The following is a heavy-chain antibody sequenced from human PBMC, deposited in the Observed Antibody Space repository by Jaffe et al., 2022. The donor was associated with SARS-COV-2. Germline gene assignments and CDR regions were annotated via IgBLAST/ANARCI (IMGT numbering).Heavy chain of an antibody. D-gene: IGHD3-16*01. Sequence: EVQLVESGGGLVQPGGSLRLSCAASGFTFSASWMAWVRQAPGKGLEWVANIKEDGSEKNYVDFVKGRFTISRDNAKNSLYLQMGSLRAEDTAVFYCVREYDNSAWQKRLDYWGQGTLVSVSS. V-gene: IGHV3-7*01. CDR3: VREYDNSAWQKRLDY. J-gene: IGHJ4*02. CDR2: IKEDGSEK. CDR1: GFTFSASW.